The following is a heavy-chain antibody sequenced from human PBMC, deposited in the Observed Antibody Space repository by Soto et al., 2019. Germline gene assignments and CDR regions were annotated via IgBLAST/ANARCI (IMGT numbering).Heavy chain of an antibody. Sequence: SETLSLTCTVSGGSVSSGSYYWSWIRQPPGKGLEWIGYMYDSGSTNYNPSLKSRVTISVDTSKTQFSLKLSSVTAADTAVYYCARAAMVRGVIITIHDAFDIWGQGTMVTVSS. CDR1: GGSVSSGSYY. CDR3: ARAAMVRGVIITIHDAFDI. V-gene: IGHV4-61*01. D-gene: IGHD3-10*01. CDR2: MYDSGST. J-gene: IGHJ3*02.